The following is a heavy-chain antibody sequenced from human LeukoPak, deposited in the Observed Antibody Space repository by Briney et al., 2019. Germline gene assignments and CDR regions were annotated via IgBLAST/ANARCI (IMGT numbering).Heavy chain of an antibody. CDR3: AKAFSIAVAGTAYYFDY. Sequence: GGSLRLSCAASGVTLSSYAMSWVRQAPGKGLEWVSAISGSGGSTYYADSVKGRFTISRDNSKNTLYLQMNSLRAEDTAVYYCAKAFSIAVAGTAYYFDYWGQGTLVTVSS. CDR1: GVTLSSYA. D-gene: IGHD6-19*01. V-gene: IGHV3-23*01. CDR2: ISGSGGST. J-gene: IGHJ4*02.